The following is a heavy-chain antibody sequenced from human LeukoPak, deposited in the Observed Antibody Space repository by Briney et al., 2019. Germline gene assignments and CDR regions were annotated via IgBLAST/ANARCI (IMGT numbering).Heavy chain of an antibody. CDR1: GGSISNYY. CDR3: ARGNRPRIVLMVYATRGHWYFDY. J-gene: IGHJ4*02. V-gene: IGHV4-59*12. D-gene: IGHD2-8*01. CDR2: IYYSGST. Sequence: SETLSLTCTVSGGSISNYYWSWIRQPPGKGLGWIGYIYYSGSTNYNPSLKSRVTISVDTSKNQFSLKLSSVTAADTAVYYCARGNRPRIVLMVYATRGHWYFDYWGQGTLVTVSS.